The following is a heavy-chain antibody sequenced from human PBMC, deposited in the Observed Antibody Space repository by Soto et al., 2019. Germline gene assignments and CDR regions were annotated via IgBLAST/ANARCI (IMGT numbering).Heavy chain of an antibody. D-gene: IGHD3-22*01. V-gene: IGHV3-23*01. CDR1: GFTFSNYA. J-gene: IGHJ5*02. CDR3: AKAQDYYFDSGTYNWFDP. Sequence: GGSLRLSCAASGFTFSNYAMSWVRQAPGKGLEWVSSVSGAGLITYYADSVRGRFTISRDNSRNTLYLQINTLRAEDTGDYYCAKAQDYYFDSGTYNWFDPWGLGTLVTVSS. CDR2: VSGAGLIT.